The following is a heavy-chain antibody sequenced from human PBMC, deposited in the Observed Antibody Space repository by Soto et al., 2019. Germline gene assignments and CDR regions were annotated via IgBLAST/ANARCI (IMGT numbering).Heavy chain of an antibody. CDR1: GFTFSSYD. CDR2: ISSNGGTT. CDR3: VRRVSGNYDY. Sequence: ESGGGMVQPGGSLRLSCVASGFTFSSYDMHWVRQAPGKGLEYVSSISSNGGTTYYGNSVKGRFTISRDNSKNTLYRQMGSLRAEDMAVYYCVRRVSGNYDYWGQGTLVTVSS. V-gene: IGHV3-64*01. J-gene: IGHJ4*02. D-gene: IGHD1-7*01.